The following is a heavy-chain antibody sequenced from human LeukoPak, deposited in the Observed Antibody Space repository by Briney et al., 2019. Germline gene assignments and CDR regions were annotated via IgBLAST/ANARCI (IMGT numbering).Heavy chain of an antibody. CDR1: GFTVSSNY. V-gene: IGHV3-66*01. Sequence: GGSLRLSCAASGFTVSSNYMSWVRQAPGKGLEWVSVIYSGGSTYYADSVKGRFTISRDNSKNTLYLQMNSLRAEDTAVYYCAKDHYWDSGTFDYWGQGTLVTVSS. D-gene: IGHD6-19*01. CDR3: AKDHYWDSGTFDY. J-gene: IGHJ4*02. CDR2: IYSGGST.